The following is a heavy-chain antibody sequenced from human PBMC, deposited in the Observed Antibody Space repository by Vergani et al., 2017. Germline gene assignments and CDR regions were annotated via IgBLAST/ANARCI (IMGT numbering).Heavy chain of an antibody. CDR2: INPSGGST. V-gene: IGHV1-46*01. D-gene: IGHD3-9*01. CDR3: AIRYYDILTGYYSHIDY. Sequence: QVQLVQSGAEVKKPGASVKVSCKASGYTFTSYYMHWVRQAPGQGLEWMGIINPSGGSTSYAQKFQGRVTMTRDTSTSTVYMELSSLRSEDTAVYYCAIRYYDILTGYYSHIDYWGQGTLVTVSS. CDR1: GYTFTSYY. J-gene: IGHJ4*02.